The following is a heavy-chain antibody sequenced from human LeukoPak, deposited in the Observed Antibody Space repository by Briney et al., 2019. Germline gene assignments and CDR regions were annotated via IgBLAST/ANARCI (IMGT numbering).Heavy chain of an antibody. CDR2: IYYSGFT. CDR3: ARAVISFAGLIAKGFDS. Sequence: SETLSLTCTVSGGSFGTYYWSWIRQPPGKGLEWIGYIYYSGFTDYNPSLKSRVTMSVDTSKNQFSLKLSSVIAADTAVYYCARAVISFAGLIAKGFDSWGQGTLVTISS. D-gene: IGHD3-16*02. CDR1: GGSFGTYY. V-gene: IGHV4-59*01. J-gene: IGHJ4*02.